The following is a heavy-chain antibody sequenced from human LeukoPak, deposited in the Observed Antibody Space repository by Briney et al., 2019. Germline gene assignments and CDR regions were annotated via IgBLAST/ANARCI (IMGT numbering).Heavy chain of an antibody. J-gene: IGHJ4*02. V-gene: IGHV1-69*06. CDR1: GGTFSSYA. CDR3: AKEREARDGLHSFVDY. CDR2: IIPIFGTA. D-gene: IGHD5-24*01. Sequence: ASVKVSCKASGGTFSSYAISWVRQAPGQGLEWMGGIIPIFGTANYAQKFQGRVTITADKSTSTAYMELSSLRSEDTAVYYCAKEREARDGLHSFVDYWGQGTLVTVSS.